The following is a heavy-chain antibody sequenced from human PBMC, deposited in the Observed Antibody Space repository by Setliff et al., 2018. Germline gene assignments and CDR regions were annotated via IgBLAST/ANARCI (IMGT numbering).Heavy chain of an antibody. Sequence: PGGSLRLSCAASGFLYSNNAFHWVRQTPGKGLEWVAVISYDGTITQYVDSVKGRFSLSRDNSQNTMYLQMNSLSPEDTALYYCASSSCGNYEAYFDYWGQGTLVTVSS. CDR1: GFLYSNNA. J-gene: IGHJ4*02. V-gene: IGHV3-30*04. D-gene: IGHD3-22*01. CDR3: ASSSCGNYEAYFDY. CDR2: ISYDGTIT.